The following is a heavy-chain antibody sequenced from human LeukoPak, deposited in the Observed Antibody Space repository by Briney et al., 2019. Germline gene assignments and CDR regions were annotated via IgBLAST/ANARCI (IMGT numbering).Heavy chain of an antibody. CDR3: ARAGENHGILYYYYYMDV. D-gene: IGHD3-16*01. CDR2: INHSGST. Sequence: SETLSLTCAVYGGSFSGYYWSWIRQPPGKGLEWIGEINHSGSTNYNPSLKSRVTISVDTSKNQFSLKLSSVTAADTAVYYCARAGENHGILYYYYYMDVWGKGTTVTVSS. J-gene: IGHJ6*03. CDR1: GGSFSGYY. V-gene: IGHV4-34*01.